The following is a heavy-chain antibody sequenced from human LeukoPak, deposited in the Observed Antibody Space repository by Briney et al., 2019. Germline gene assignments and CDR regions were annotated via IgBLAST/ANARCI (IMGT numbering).Heavy chain of an antibody. CDR2: INSDGSST. J-gene: IGHJ4*02. V-gene: IGHV3-74*01. CDR3: ASLDY. Sequence: HSGGSLRLSCAASGFTFSIYWVHWVRQAPGKGLVWVSSINSDGSSTSYADSAKGRFTISRDNAKNTLYLQMNTLRAEDTAVYYCASLDYWGQGTPVTVSS. CDR1: GFTFSIYW.